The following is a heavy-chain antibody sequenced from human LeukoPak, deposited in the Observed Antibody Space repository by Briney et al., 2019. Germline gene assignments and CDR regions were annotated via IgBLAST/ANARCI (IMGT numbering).Heavy chain of an antibody. CDR2: IYYSGST. D-gene: IGHD3-22*01. Sequence: PSETLSLTCTVSGGSISSSSYYWGWIRQPPGKGLEWIGSIYYSGSTYYSPSLKCLVTISVDTSKNQFSLKLSSVTAADMAVYFCARVDSSGGSDAFDIWGQGTMVTVSS. CDR3: ARVDSSGGSDAFDI. V-gene: IGHV4-39*01. CDR1: GGSISSSSYY. J-gene: IGHJ3*02.